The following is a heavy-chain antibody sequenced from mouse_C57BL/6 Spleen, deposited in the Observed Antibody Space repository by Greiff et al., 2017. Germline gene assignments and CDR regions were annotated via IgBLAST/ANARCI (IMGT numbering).Heavy chain of an antibody. V-gene: IGHV2-2*01. CDR3: ASTTVVATGWYFDV. Sequence: VQLQQSGPGLVQPSQSLSITCTVSGFSLTSYGVHWVRQSPGKGLEWLGVIWSGGSTDYNAAFISSLSISKDNSKSQVFFKMNSRQADDTAIYYCASTTVVATGWYFDVWGTGTTVTVSS. CDR2: IWSGGST. J-gene: IGHJ1*03. D-gene: IGHD1-1*01. CDR1: GFSLTSYG.